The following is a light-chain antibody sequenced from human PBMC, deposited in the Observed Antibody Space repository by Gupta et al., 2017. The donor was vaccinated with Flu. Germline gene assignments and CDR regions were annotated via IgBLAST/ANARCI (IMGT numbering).Light chain of an antibody. CDR3: ATWDDSLNGVV. J-gene: IGLJ3*02. CDR1: SSNIGSNT. CDR2: SNN. Sequence: SVMTQPPSASGTPGQRVAISCSGSSSNIGSNTLNWYQQLPGTAPKLLIYSNNQRLSGVPDRFSGSKSGTSASLAISGLQSDDEADYYCATWDDSLNGVVFGGGTKLTVL. V-gene: IGLV1-44*01.